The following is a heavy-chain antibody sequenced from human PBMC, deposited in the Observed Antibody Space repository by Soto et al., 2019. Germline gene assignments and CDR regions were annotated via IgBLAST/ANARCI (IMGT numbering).Heavy chain of an antibody. CDR2: IIAMCGTA. J-gene: IGHJ4*02. CDR3: ASAIIGAEFDY. D-gene: IGHD3-3*01. Sequence: QVQLVQSGAEVKKPGSSVKVSCKASGGTFSRYAISWVRQAPGQGLEWMGGIIAMCGTANYAQKFQGRVTITADESTTTAYMELSSLSSEDTAVYYCASAIIGAEFDYWGQGTLVTVSS. V-gene: IGHV1-69*01. CDR1: GGTFSRYA.